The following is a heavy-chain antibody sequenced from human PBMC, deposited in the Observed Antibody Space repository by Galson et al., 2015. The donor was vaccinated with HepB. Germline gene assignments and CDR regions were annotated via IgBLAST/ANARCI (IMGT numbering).Heavy chain of an antibody. D-gene: IGHD6-25*01. V-gene: IGHV3-7*01. Sequence: SLRLSCAASGFTFSNYWMSWVRQAPGKGLEWVANIKQDGSEKYYVDSVKGRFTISRDNAKNSLYLQMNSLRAEDTAVYYCAREQIAAAAGFGDWGQGTTVTVSS. J-gene: IGHJ6*02. CDR2: IKQDGSEK. CDR1: GFTFSNYW. CDR3: AREQIAAAAGFGD.